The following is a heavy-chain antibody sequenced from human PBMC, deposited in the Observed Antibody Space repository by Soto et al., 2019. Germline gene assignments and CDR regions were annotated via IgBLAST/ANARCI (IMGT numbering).Heavy chain of an antibody. CDR1: GGSFSGYY. CDR2: INHSGST. J-gene: IGHJ3*02. V-gene: IGHV4-34*01. Sequence: SETLSLTCAVYGGSFSGYYWSWIRQPPGKGLEWIGEINHSGSTNYNPSLKSRVTISVDTSKNQFSLKLSSVTAADTAVYYCARGLMVRGYSGHALAFDIWGQGTMVTVSS. D-gene: IGHD5-12*01. CDR3: ARGLMVRGYSGHALAFDI.